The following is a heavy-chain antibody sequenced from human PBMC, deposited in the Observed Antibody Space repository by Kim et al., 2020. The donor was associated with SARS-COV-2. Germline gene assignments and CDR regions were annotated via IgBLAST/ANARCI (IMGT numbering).Heavy chain of an antibody. CDR3: ARQHGYAVDY. Sequence: DTRYSPSFQGQVTISADKSISTAYLQWSSLKASDTAMYYCARQHGYAVDYWGQGTLVTVSS. J-gene: IGHJ4*02. D-gene: IGHD5-12*01. V-gene: IGHV5-51*01. CDR2: DT.